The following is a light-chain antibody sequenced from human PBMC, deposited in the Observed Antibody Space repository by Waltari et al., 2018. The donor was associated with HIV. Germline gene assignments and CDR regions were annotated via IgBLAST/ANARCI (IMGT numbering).Light chain of an antibody. CDR1: SSDVGGYNY. CDR2: DVS. Sequence: QSALTQPASVSGSPGQSITLSCTGTSSDVGGYNYVSWYQQHPGKAPKLMIYDVSKRPSGVSNRFSGSKSGNTASLTISGLQAEDESDYYCCSYAGSSTFAVFGGGTKLTVL. J-gene: IGLJ2*01. V-gene: IGLV2-23*02. CDR3: CSYAGSSTFAV.